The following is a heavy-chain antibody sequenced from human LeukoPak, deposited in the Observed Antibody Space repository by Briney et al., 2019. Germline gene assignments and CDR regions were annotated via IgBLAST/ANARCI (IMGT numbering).Heavy chain of an antibody. CDR3: TRDSTTFRFGY. CDR2: VYSDDIR. CDR1: GLTFSNAW. Sequence: GGSLRLSCAVSGLTFSNAWMSWVRQAPGKGLEWVSIVYSDDIRYYVDSVKGRFSISRDTSRNTLYLQMNSLRAEDTAVYYCTRDSTTFRFGYWGQGTLVTVSS. D-gene: IGHD4-11*01. V-gene: IGHV3-53*01. J-gene: IGHJ4*02.